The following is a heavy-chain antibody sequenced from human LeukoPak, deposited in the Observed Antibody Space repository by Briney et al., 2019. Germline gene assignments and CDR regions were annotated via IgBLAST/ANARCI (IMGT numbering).Heavy chain of an antibody. Sequence: GESLKISCKGSGYSFTSYWIGWVRQMPGKGLEWMGIIYPGDSDTRYSPSFQGQVPISADKSISTAYLQWSSLKASDTAMYYCARRGIAAAGIGLNYFDYWGQGTLVTVSS. D-gene: IGHD6-13*01. CDR1: GYSFTSYW. V-gene: IGHV5-51*01. CDR2: IYPGDSDT. CDR3: ARRGIAAAGIGLNYFDY. J-gene: IGHJ4*02.